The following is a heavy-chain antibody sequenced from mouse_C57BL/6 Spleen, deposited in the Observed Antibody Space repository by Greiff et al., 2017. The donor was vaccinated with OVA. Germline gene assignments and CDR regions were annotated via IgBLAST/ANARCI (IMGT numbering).Heavy chain of an antibody. CDR3: TRYFDY. J-gene: IGHJ2*01. Sequence: EVQLQQSGGGLVQPGGSMKLSCVASGFTFSNYWMNWVRQSPEKGLEWVAQIRLKSDNYATHYAESVKGRFTISRDDSKSSVYLQMNNLRAGDTGIYYCTRYFDYWGQGTTLTVSS. CDR1: GFTFSNYW. V-gene: IGHV6-3*01. CDR2: IRLKSDNYAT.